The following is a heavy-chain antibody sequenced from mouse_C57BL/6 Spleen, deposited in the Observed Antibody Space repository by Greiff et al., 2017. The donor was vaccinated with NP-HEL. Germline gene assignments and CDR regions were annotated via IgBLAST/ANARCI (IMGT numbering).Heavy chain of an antibody. CDR2: IYPRSGNT. CDR1: GYTFTSYG. J-gene: IGHJ3*01. CDR3: AGYSNYPAWFAY. V-gene: IGHV1-81*01. D-gene: IGHD2-5*01. Sequence: VQLQQSGAELARPGASVKLSCKASGYTFTSYGISWVKPRTGQGLEWIGEIYPRSGNTYYHAKFKGKTTLTADKSSSTAYMELRSLTSEDSAVYFCAGYSNYPAWFAYWGQGTLVTVSA.